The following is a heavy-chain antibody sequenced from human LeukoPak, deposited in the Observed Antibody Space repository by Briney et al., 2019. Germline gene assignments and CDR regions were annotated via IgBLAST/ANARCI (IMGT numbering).Heavy chain of an antibody. CDR2: INHSGST. Sequence: PSETLSLTCGVYGGSFSSYSWTWIRQPPGKGLAWIGEINHSGSTNHNPSLKSRVTTSVDTSKNQFSLKLSSVTAADTAVYYCAREAWELLRDDYWGQGTLVTVSS. J-gene: IGHJ4*02. CDR3: AREAWELLRDDY. CDR1: GGSFSSYS. D-gene: IGHD1-26*01. V-gene: IGHV4-34*01.